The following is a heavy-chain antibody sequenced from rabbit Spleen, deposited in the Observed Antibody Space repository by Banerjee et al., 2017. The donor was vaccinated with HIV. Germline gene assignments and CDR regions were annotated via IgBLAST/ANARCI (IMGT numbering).Heavy chain of an antibody. CDR3: AGGPARRTMVIMGYYFNL. Sequence: QSLEESGGDLVKPGASLTLTCKASGFDFTSTFYMCWVRQAPGKGLEWIGCIDTGSGDTASGPGAKGRFPISKPSPTAVTLKRTGLTAGDTAPFFGAGGPARRTMVIMGYYFNLGARGPLVTVS. CDR1: GFDFTSTFY. CDR2: IDTGSGDT. J-gene: IGHJ4*01. D-gene: IGHD2-1*01. V-gene: IGHV1S40*01.